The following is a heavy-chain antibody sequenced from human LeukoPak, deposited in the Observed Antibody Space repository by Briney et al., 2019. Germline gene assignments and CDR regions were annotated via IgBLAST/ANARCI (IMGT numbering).Heavy chain of an antibody. D-gene: IGHD6-13*01. CDR1: GYTFTSYY. CDR3: ARDGRGHWDTRIWYLGNWFDP. V-gene: IGHV1-18*04. CDR2: ISTYSGNT. J-gene: IGHJ5*02. Sequence: WASVKVSCKASGYTFTSYYMHWVRQAPGQGPEWMGWISTYSGNTHYAQELQGRVTLTTDTSTSTAYMDLRSLRSDDTAVYYCARDGRGHWDTRIWYLGNWFDPWGQGTLVTVSS.